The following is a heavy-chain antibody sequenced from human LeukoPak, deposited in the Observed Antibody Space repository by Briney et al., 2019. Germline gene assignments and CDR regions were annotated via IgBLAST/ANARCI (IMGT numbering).Heavy chain of an antibody. CDR2: IYPGDSDT. Sequence: GESLKISCKGSGYSFTSYWIGWVRQMPGKGLEWMGIIYPGDSDTRYSPSFQGQVTISADKSISTAYLQWSSLKASDTAMYYCARVGLWFGEFGENWFDRWSQGTLVTVSS. D-gene: IGHD3-10*01. V-gene: IGHV5-51*01. J-gene: IGHJ5*02. CDR3: ARVGLWFGEFGENWFDR. CDR1: GYSFTSYW.